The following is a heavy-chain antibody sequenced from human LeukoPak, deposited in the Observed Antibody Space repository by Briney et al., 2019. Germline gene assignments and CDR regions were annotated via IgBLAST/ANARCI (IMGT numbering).Heavy chain of an antibody. CDR1: GYTFTSYG. J-gene: IGHJ4*02. Sequence: ASVKVSCRASGYTFTSYGISWVRQAPGQGLEWMGWISAYNGNTNYAQKLQGRVTMTTDTSTSTAYMELRSLRSDDTAVYYCARDFVPATYVSSSGYWGQGTLVTVSS. D-gene: IGHD3-16*01. CDR2: ISAYNGNT. V-gene: IGHV1-18*01. CDR3: ARDFVPATYVSSSGY.